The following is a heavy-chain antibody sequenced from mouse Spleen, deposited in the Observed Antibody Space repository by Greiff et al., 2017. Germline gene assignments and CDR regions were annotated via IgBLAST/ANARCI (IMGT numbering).Heavy chain of an antibody. D-gene: IGHD4-1*01. J-gene: IGHJ3*01. CDR3: ASTLTGRTWFAY. V-gene: IGHV1-9*01. Sequence: QVQLQQSGAELMKPGASVKLSCKATGYTFTGYRIEWVKQRPGHGLEWIGEILPGSGSTNYNEKFKGKATFTADTSSNTAYMQLSSLTTEDSAIYYCASTLTGRTWFAYWGQGTLVTVSA. CDR2: ILPGSGST. CDR1: GYTFTGYR.